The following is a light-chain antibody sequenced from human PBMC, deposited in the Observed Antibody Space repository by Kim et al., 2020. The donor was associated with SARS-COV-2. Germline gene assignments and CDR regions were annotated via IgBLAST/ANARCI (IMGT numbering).Light chain of an antibody. J-gene: IGLJ2*01. CDR3: QAWDSGTVV. CDR1: KLGDKH. V-gene: IGLV3-1*01. Sequence: SYELTQPPSVSVSPEQTASITCSGDKLGDKHACWYQQKPGQSPVLVIYYDNKRPSGIRERFSGSNSGNTATLTISGTQAMDEADYYCQAWDSGTVVFGGGTQLTVL. CDR2: YDN.